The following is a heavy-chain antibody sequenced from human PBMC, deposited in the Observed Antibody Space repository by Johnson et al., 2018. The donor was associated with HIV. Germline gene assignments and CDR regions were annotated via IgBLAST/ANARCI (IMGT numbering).Heavy chain of an antibody. V-gene: IGHV3-53*05. J-gene: IGHJ3*02. CDR1: GFTVSSNY. Sequence: VQLVETGGDLIQPGGSLRLSCAASGFTVSSNYMTWVRQAPGKGLEWVSGISWNSGTIGYADSVKGRFAISRDNAKNSMYLQMNGLRAEDTALYYCARDGESHQLPLGDAFDIWGQGTMVTVSS. CDR2: ISWNSGTI. D-gene: IGHD1-1*01. CDR3: ARDGESHQLPLGDAFDI.